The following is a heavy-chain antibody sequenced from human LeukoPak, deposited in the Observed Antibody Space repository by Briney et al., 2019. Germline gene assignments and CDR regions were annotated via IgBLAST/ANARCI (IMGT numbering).Heavy chain of an antibody. CDR1: GITFDDYG. CDR3: AKGSFGVVIINILDY. V-gene: IGHV3-9*01. D-gene: IGHD3-3*01. Sequence: GGSLRLSCAASGITFDDYGMHWGRQAPGKGLEWVSSISWNTGNIGYADSVKGRFTISRDNAKTFLYLQMNSLRTEDTALYYCAKGSFGVVIINILDYWGQGTLVTVSS. CDR2: ISWNTGNI. J-gene: IGHJ4*02.